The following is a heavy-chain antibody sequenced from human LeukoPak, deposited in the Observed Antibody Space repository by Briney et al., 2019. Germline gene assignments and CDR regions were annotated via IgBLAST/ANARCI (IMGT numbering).Heavy chain of an antibody. CDR1: GYTFTSYG. J-gene: IGHJ4*02. V-gene: IGHV1-18*01. CDR2: ISAYNGNT. Sequence: ASVKVSCKASGYTFTSYGISWVRQAPGQGLEWMGWISAYNGNTNYAQKLQGRVTITADISTNTAYMELSSLRSEDTAVYYCARDREDDDIPGTYRYTGHFDFWGQGTLVTVSS. D-gene: IGHD3-16*02. CDR3: ARDREDDDIPGTYRYTGHFDF.